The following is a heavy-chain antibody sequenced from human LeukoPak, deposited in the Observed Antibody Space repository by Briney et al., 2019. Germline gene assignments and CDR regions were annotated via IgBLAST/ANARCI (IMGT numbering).Heavy chain of an antibody. CDR1: GFTFSSYA. V-gene: IGHV3-23*01. D-gene: IGHD6-13*01. J-gene: IGHJ1*01. CDR2: ISGSGGST. Sequence: GGSLRLSCAASGFTFSSYAMSCVRQAPGTGLEWVSAISGSGGSTYYADSVKGRFTISRDNSKNTLYLQMNSLRAEDTAVYYCAKDHLRIAAAGTGYFQHWGQGTLVTVSS. CDR3: AKDHLRIAAAGTGYFQH.